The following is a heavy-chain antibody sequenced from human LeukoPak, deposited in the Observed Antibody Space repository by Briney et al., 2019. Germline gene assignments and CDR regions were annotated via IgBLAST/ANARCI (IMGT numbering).Heavy chain of an antibody. CDR1: GYTFTSYG. J-gene: IGHJ4*02. D-gene: IGHD3-22*01. CDR3: GIDRGPYYYDRSADY. CDR2: ISAYYGTT. Sequence: GASVKVSCKASGYTFTSYGISWVRQAPGQGLEWMGWISAYYGTTNYAQKLQDRVTMTTDTSTSTAYMELRSLRSDDTAVYYCGIDRGPYYYDRSADYWGEGTLVTVSS. V-gene: IGHV1-18*01.